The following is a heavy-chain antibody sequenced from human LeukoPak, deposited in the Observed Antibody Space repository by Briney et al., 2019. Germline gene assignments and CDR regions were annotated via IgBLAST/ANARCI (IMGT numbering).Heavy chain of an antibody. J-gene: IGHJ3*02. CDR3: VKDGGMGDAFDI. Sequence: GGCLRLSCAASRFTFSDFAMSWVRQAPGKGLEYVSAISSSGGNTYYADSLKGRFTISRDNSKNTLCLQMSSLRAEDTALYYCVKDGGMGDAFDIWGQGTMVTVSS. CDR2: ISSSGGNT. V-gene: IGHV3-64D*09. D-gene: IGHD3-10*01. CDR1: RFTFSDFA.